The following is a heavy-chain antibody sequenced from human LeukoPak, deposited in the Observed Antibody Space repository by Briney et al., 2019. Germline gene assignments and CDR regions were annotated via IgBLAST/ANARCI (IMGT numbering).Heavy chain of an antibody. V-gene: IGHV1-8*01. CDR3: ARGQYSSGWDDNAFDI. J-gene: IGHJ3*02. D-gene: IGHD6-19*01. Sequence: ASVKVSCKASGYTFTSYDINWVRQATGQGLEWMGWMNPNSGNTGYAQKFQGRATMTRNTSISTAYMELSSLRSEDTAVYYCARGQYSSGWDDNAFDIWGQGTMVTVSS. CDR1: GYTFTSYD. CDR2: MNPNSGNT.